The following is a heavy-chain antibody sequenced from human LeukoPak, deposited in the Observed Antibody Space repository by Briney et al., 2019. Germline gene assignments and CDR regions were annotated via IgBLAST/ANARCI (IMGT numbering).Heavy chain of an antibody. Sequence: SETLSLTCTVSGGSVSSGSYYWSWIRQPPGKGLEWIGYIYYSGSTNYNPSLKSRVTISVDTSKNQFSLKLSSVTAADTAVYYCASGGWSYDYWGQGTLVTVSS. D-gene: IGHD6-19*01. CDR3: ASGGWSYDY. J-gene: IGHJ4*02. CDR1: GGSVSSGSYY. V-gene: IGHV4-61*01. CDR2: IYYSGST.